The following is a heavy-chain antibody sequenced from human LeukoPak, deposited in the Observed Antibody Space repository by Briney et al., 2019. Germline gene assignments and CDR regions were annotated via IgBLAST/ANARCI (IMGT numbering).Heavy chain of an antibody. J-gene: IGHJ2*01. CDR2: IKNDGRTT. CDR1: GFSFNRFW. CDR3: ANEAAAAPDWYFDL. D-gene: IGHD6-25*01. Sequence: GGSLRLSCGGSGFSFNRFWMHWVRQVPGKGLVWVSRIKNDGRTTDYADSVKGRFTISRDNAKNTVYLQMNSLRAEDTAVYYCANEAAAAPDWYFDLWGRGTLVTVSS. V-gene: IGHV3-74*01.